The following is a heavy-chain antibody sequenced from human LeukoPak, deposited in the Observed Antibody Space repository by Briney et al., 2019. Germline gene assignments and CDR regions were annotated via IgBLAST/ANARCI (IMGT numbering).Heavy chain of an antibody. CDR2: IYPGDSDT. CDR1: GYSFTDYW. V-gene: IGHV5-51*01. J-gene: IGHJ4*02. D-gene: IGHD3-22*01. Sequence: GESLKISCKGSGYSFTDYWIGWVRQMPGKGLEWMGIIYPGDSDTRYSPSFQGQVTISADNSISTAYLQWSSLKASDTAMYYCASLDFDSSGYFGYWGQGTLVTVSS. CDR3: ASLDFDSSGYFGY.